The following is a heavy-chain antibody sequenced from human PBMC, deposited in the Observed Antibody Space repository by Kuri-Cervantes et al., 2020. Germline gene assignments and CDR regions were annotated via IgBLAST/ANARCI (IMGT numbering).Heavy chain of an antibody. J-gene: IGHJ5*02. V-gene: IGHV4-34*01. CDR1: GGSFSGYY. D-gene: IGHD3-9*01. CDR2: IYYSGST. Sequence: SQTLSLTCAVYGGSFSGYYWSWIRQPPGKGLEWIGYIYYSGSTYYNPSLKSRVTISVDTSKNQFSLKLSSETAADTAVYYCARAGYLLTGGNWFDPWGQGTLVTVSS. CDR3: ARAGYLLTGGNWFDP.